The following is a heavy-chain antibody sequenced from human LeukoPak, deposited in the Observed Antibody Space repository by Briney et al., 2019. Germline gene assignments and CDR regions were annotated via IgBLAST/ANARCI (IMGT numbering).Heavy chain of an antibody. CDR1: GFTFRHYW. CDR3: ARVVGTDEGADY. CDR2: IKPDGSEK. V-gene: IGHV3-7*04. J-gene: IGHJ4*02. D-gene: IGHD1-7*01. Sequence: GGSLRLSCAASGFTFRHYWMNWVRQASGKGLEWVANIKPDGSEKRYADSVKGRFTIFRDNAENSLYLQMNSLRAEDTAVYYCARVVGTDEGADYWGQGTLVTVSS.